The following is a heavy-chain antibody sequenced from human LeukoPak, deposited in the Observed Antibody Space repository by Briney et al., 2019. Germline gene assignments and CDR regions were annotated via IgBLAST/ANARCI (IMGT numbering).Heavy chain of an antibody. Sequence: EFQGRVTITRDTSASTAYMELSSLRAEDTAVYYCARGGIAVAGKGDNFDYWGQGTLVTVSS. J-gene: IGHJ4*02. V-gene: IGHV1-3*02. D-gene: IGHD6-19*01. CDR3: ARGGIAVAGKGDNFDY.